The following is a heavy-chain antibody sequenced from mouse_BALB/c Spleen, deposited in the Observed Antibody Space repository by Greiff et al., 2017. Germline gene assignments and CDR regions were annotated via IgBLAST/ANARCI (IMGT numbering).Heavy chain of an antibody. D-gene: IGHD1-1*01. CDR1: GFSLTDYG. CDR3: AKHHYGSSYTPFDY. V-gene: IGHV2-6-5*01. J-gene: IGHJ2*01. Sequence: VNVVESGPGLVAPSQSLSITCTVSGFSLTDYGVSWIRQPPGKGLEWLGVIWGGGSTYYNSALKSRLSISKDNSKSQVFLKMNSLQTDDTAMYYCAKHHYGSSYTPFDYWGQGTTLTVSS. CDR2: IWGGGST.